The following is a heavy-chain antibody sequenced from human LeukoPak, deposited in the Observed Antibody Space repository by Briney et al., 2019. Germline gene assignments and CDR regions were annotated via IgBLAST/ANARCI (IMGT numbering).Heavy chain of an antibody. CDR3: ARGYSSAAHDAFDI. V-gene: IGHV1-69*04. D-gene: IGHD6-19*01. J-gene: IGHJ3*02. Sequence: SVKVSCKASGGTFSSYAISWVRQAPGQGLEWMGRIVPILGITNYAQKFQGRVTITADKSTSTAYMELSGLRSEDTAVYYCARGYSSAAHDAFDIWGQGTMVTVSS. CDR1: GGTFSSYA. CDR2: IVPILGIT.